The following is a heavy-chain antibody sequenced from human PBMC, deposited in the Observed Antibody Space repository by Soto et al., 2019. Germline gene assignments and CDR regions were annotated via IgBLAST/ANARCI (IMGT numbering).Heavy chain of an antibody. CDR1: GYTFTNYW. V-gene: IGHV5-51*01. Sequence: GESLKISCKGSGYTFTNYWIGWVRQMPGKGLEWMGIIYAGDSDTRYSPSFQGQVTFSVDMSINAAYLQCSSLRASDTAIYYCARGYCSGGTCYSKRDFYYGLDVWGQGTTVAVS. J-gene: IGHJ6*02. CDR3: ARGYCSGGTCYSKRDFYYGLDV. D-gene: IGHD2-15*01. CDR2: IYAGDSDT.